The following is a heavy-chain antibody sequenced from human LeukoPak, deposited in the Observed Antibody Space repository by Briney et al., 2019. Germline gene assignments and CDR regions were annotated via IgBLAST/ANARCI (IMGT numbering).Heavy chain of an antibody. Sequence: PGGSLRLSCAASGFTFNTHGMHWVRQAPGKGLEWVAAIWFDRSVKHYSDAVKGRFTISRDNSSNTLYLQMNSLRVEDTAIYYCAKDTAVQFLEPAFWGQGTLVTVSS. V-gene: IGHV3-33*06. CDR3: AKDTAVQFLEPAF. J-gene: IGHJ4*02. CDR1: GFTFNTHG. D-gene: IGHD3-3*01. CDR2: IWFDRSVK.